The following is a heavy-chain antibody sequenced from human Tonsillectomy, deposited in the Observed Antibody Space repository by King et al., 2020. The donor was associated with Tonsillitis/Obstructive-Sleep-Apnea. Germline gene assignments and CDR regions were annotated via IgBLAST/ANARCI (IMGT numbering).Heavy chain of an antibody. J-gene: IGHJ6*03. CDR2: ISVHNANT. CDR3: ARLPSITIFGVAPYYMDV. CDR1: GYTFTSYV. Sequence: VQLVESGAEVKKSGASVKVSCTASGYTFTSYVITWVRQAPGQGLEWMGWISVHNANTNYAQKLQGRVTMTTDTSTNTAYMELRSLRSDDTAIYYCARLPSITIFGVAPYYMDVWGKGTTVTVSS. V-gene: IGHV1-18*01. D-gene: IGHD3-3*01.